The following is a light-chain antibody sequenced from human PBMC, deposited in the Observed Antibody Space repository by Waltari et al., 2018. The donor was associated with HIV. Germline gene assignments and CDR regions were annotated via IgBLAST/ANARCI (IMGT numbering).Light chain of an antibody. J-gene: IGLJ1*01. V-gene: IGLV2-14*02. Sequence: QSALTQPASVSGSPGQSITISCTGTNSDVGPYILVSWYQQQPGTAPKLIIYEVTKRPSRVSDRFSGSKSGTSATLGIIGLQPGDEADYYCGTWDTSLAAYVFTPGTKVIV. CDR2: EVT. CDR3: GTWDTSLAAYV. CDR1: NSDVGPYIL.